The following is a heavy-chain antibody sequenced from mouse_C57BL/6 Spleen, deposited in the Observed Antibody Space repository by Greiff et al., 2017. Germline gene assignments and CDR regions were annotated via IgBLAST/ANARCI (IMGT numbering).Heavy chain of an antibody. D-gene: IGHD3-2*02. V-gene: IGHV1-52*01. J-gene: IGHJ4*01. CDR1: GYTFTSYW. CDR3: ARDSSGLLYYAMDY. Sequence: QVQLQQPGAELVRPGSSVKLSCKASGYTFTSYWMHWVKQRPIQGLEWIGNIDPSDSETHYNQKFKDKATLTVDKSSSTAYMQLSSLTSEDSAVYYCARDSSGLLYYAMDYWGQGTSVTVSS. CDR2: IDPSDSET.